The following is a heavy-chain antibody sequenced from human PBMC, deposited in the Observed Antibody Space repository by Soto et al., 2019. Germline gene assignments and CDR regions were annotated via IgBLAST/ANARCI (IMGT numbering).Heavy chain of an antibody. J-gene: IGHJ4*02. CDR2: ISGSGGST. D-gene: IGHD3-9*01. CDR1: GFTFSSYA. Sequence: EVQLLESGGGLVQPGGSLRLSCAASGFTFSSYAMSWVRQAPGKGLEWVSAISGSGGSTYYEDSVKGRFTISRDNSKNTLYLQRNSLSAEYTTVYYGAKVSYDILTCSDYWCQGSLVTVSS. CDR3: AKVSYDILTCSDY. V-gene: IGHV3-23*01.